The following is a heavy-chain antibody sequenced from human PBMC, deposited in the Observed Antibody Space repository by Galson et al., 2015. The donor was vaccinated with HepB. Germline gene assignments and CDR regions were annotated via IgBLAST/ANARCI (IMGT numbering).Heavy chain of an antibody. J-gene: IGHJ4*02. CDR3: ARLPYYYDSSGGVY. CDR1: GFTFSSYS. D-gene: IGHD3-22*01. CDR2: ISSSSYI. V-gene: IGHV3-21*01. Sequence: SLRLSCAASGFTFSSYSMNWVRQAPGKGLEWVSSISSSSYIYYADSVKGRFTISRDNAKNSLYLQMNSLRAEDTAVYYCARLPYYYDSSGGVYWGQGTLVTVSS.